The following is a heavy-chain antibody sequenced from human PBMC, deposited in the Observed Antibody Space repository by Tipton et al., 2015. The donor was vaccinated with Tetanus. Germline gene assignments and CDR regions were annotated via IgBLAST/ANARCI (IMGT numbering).Heavy chain of an antibody. J-gene: IGHJ5*02. Sequence: PGLVKPSETLSLTYTVSGGSISSYYWSWIRQPPGKGLEWIGYIYYSGSTNYNPSLKSRVTISVDTSKNQFSLKLSSVTAADTAVYYCARVGLVMAARRRNWFDPWGQGTLVTVSS. CDR1: GGSISSYY. V-gene: IGHV4-59*01. CDR3: ARVGLVMAARRRNWFDP. D-gene: IGHD6-6*01. CDR2: IYYSGST.